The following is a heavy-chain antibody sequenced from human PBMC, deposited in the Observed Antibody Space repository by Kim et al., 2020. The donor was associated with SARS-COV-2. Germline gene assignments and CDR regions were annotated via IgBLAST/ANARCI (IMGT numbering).Heavy chain of an antibody. Sequence: ADSVKGRVTIPRDKAKNSLDLQMNSLRGEDTALYYCARVRCGTRCYTFDYWGQGTLVTVSS. D-gene: IGHD2-2*02. V-gene: IGHV3-11*06. J-gene: IGHJ4*02. CDR3: ARVRCGTRCYTFDY.